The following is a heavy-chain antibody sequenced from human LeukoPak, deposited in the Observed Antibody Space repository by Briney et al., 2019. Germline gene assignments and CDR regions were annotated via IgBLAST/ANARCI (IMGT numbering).Heavy chain of an antibody. J-gene: IGHJ6*02. V-gene: IGHV3-13*01. CDR3: ARGPTHLYYGMDV. Sequence: HPGGSLRLSCAASGSTVSNSDIHWVRQSTGGGLEWVSTNGVAGDTYYSASVKGRFTISRDNARNSLFLQMLSLKAEDTAVYYCARGPTHLYYGMDVWGPGTTVTVSS. D-gene: IGHD1-1*01. CDR1: GSTVSNSD. CDR2: NGVAGDT.